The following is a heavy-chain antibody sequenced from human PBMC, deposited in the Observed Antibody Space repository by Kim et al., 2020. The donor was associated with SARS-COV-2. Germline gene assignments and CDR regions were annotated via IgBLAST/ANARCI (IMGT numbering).Heavy chain of an antibody. CDR2: IKPDGSDK. J-gene: IGHJ4*02. CDR3: ASDTGFRLDY. Sequence: GGSLRLSCAASGFTFGTYWMTWVRQAPGKGLEWVANIKPDGSDKNYVDSVRGRFTISRDNAKNSLSLQMNSLRAEDTAVHYCASDTGFRLDYWGQGALVT. V-gene: IGHV3-7*01. CDR1: GFTFGTYW.